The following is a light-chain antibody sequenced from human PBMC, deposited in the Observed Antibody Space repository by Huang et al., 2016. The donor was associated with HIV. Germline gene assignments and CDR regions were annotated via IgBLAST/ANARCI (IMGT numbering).Light chain of an antibody. Sequence: EVVLTQSPSILSLSLGGTGTIACKASQSVGSYVAGYQQRPGQSPRLLLYDTSNRAAGIPSRFSGSGSVTDFTLTISCLESEDLGVFYCQQRSTWPLTFGGGTKLA. J-gene: IGKJ4*01. V-gene: IGKV3-11*01. CDR3: QQRSTWPLT. CDR2: DTS. CDR1: QSVGSY.